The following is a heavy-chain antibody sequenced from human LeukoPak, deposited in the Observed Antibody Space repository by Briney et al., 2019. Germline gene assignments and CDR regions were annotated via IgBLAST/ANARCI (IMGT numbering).Heavy chain of an antibody. CDR3: GREVGGYFDY. CDR2: IYYSGST. Sequence: SETLSLTCTVSGGSISSYYWSWIRQPPGKGLEWIGYIYYSGSTNYNPSLKRRVTISVETTTNQFSLKLSTGTAADAAAYYCGREVGGYFDYWGQGTLVTVSS. D-gene: IGHD1-26*01. V-gene: IGHV4-59*01. CDR1: GGSISSYY. J-gene: IGHJ4*02.